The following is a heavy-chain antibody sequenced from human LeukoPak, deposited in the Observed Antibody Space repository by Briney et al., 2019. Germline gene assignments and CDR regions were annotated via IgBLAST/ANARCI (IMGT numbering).Heavy chain of an antibody. V-gene: IGHV4-31*03. J-gene: IGHJ4*02. D-gene: IGHD2-15*01. CDR3: ARDELGRLVY. CDR2: IYYSGST. CDR1: GGSISSGGYY. Sequence: SETLSLTCTVSGGSISSGGYYWSWIRQHPGKGLEWIGYIYYSGSTYYNPSLKSRVTVSVDTSKNQFSLKLSSVTAADTAVYYCARDELGRLVYWGQGTLVTVSS.